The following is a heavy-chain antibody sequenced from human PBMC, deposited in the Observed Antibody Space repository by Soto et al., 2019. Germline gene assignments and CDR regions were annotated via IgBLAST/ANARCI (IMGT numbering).Heavy chain of an antibody. CDR1: GYTFTTYS. CDR3: ARDPSSWYYYDSSDLDY. CDR2: INAGNGNT. D-gene: IGHD3-22*01. V-gene: IGHV1-3*01. J-gene: IGHJ4*02. Sequence: GASAKVSCKASGYTFTTYSMHWVRQAPGQRLEWMGWINAGNGNTKYSQKFQGRVTITRDTSASTAYMELSGLTSEDTAVYYCARDPSSWYYYDSSDLDYWGQGTLVTVSS.